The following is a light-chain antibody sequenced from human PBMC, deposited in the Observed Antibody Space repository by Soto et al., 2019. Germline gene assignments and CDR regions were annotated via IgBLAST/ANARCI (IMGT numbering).Light chain of an antibody. Sequence: QSALTQPASVSGSPGQSITISCTGTSSDVGGYNYVSWYQQHPDKAPKLILYEVRNRPSGISSRFSGSRSGNTASLTISGLQSEDEGDYYCSAYTARSTLVFGGGTKVTVL. J-gene: IGLJ3*02. V-gene: IGLV2-14*01. CDR1: SSDVGGYNY. CDR2: EVR. CDR3: SAYTARSTLV.